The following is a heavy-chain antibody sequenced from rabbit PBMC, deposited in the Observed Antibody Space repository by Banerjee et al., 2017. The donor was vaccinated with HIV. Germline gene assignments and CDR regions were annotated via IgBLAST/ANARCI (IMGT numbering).Heavy chain of an antibody. V-gene: IGHV1S40*01. CDR2: IYAGSSGIT. Sequence: QSLEESGGDLVKPEGSLTLTCKASGFDFSGNALCWFRQAPGKGPEWIGTIYAGSSGITDYASWVNGRFTISRTSSTTVALQMTSLTAADTATYFCARDLAGVIGWNFDLWGPVTLVTVS. D-gene: IGHD4-1*01. CDR1: GFDFSGNA. CDR3: ARDLAGVIGWNFDL. J-gene: IGHJ4*01.